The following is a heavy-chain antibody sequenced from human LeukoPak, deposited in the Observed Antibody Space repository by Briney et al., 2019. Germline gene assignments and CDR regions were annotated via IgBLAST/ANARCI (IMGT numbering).Heavy chain of an antibody. Sequence: GESLKISCKGSGYSFTSYWIGWVRQMPGKGLEWMGIIYPGDSDTRYSPSFQGQVTISADESISTAYLQWSSLKASDTAVYYCARHYPYYGSGSYPDYWGQGTLVTVSS. D-gene: IGHD3-10*01. CDR3: ARHYPYYGSGSYPDY. J-gene: IGHJ4*02. CDR2: IYPGDSDT. CDR1: GYSFTSYW. V-gene: IGHV5-51*01.